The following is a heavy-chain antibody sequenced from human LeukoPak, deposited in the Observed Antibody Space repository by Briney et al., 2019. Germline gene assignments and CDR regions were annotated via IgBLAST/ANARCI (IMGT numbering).Heavy chain of an antibody. Sequence: GGSLRLSCAASGFTFSTSWMSWVRQVPGKGLEWVANIKKDGSETYYVDSVKGRFTISRDSAKNSLYLQMNSLRVEDTAVYYCARTPDRADYWGQGTLVTVSS. CDR3: ARTPDRADY. CDR2: IKKDGSET. CDR1: GFTFSTSW. V-gene: IGHV3-7*01. J-gene: IGHJ4*02.